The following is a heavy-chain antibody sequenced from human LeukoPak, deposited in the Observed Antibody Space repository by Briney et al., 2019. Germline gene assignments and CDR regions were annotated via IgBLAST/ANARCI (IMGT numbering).Heavy chain of an antibody. J-gene: IGHJ4*02. D-gene: IGHD6-13*01. V-gene: IGHV3-48*04. CDR2: ISSSGSTI. Sequence: GGSLRLSCAASGFTFSSYSMNWVRQAPGKGLEWVSYISSSGSTIYYADSVKGRFTISRDNAKNSLYLQMNSLRAEDTAVYYCARVGGGGSSWYVYYFDYWGQGTLVAVSS. CDR3: ARVGGGGSSWYVYYFDY. CDR1: GFTFSSYS.